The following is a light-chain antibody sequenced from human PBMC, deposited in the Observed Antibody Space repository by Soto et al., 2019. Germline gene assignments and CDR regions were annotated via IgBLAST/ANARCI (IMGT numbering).Light chain of an antibody. J-gene: IGKJ4*01. V-gene: IGKV3-20*01. CDR2: GAS. CDR1: QSVSSSY. Sequence: IGLTQSPGTLSLSPGERATLSCRASQSVSSSYLAWYQQKPGQAPRLLIYGASSRATGIPDRFSGSGSGTDFTLTISRLEPEDFAVYYCQQYGSSPPDTFGGGTKVDI. CDR3: QQYGSSPPDT.